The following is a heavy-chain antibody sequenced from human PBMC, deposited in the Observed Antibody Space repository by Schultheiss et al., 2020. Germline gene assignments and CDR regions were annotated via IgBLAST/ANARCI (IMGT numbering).Heavy chain of an antibody. Sequence: SETLSLTCTVSGGSISSYAYSWNWRRHHQGQGLQWSGYIYYSVSNYYNPYSKSRVTISVDTYKNQVALKLGSVTAADTAVYDGARELGYYDDSSAWWYFDYWGQGTMVTVSS. CDR3: ARELGYYDDSSAWWYFDY. V-gene: IGHV4-31*03. D-gene: IGHD3-22*01. CDR2: IYYSVSN. J-gene: IGHJ4*02. CDR1: GGSISSYAYS.